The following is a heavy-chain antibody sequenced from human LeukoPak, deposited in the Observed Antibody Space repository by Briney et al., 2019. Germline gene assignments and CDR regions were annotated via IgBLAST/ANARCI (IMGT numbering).Heavy chain of an antibody. D-gene: IGHD1-26*01. Sequence: ASVKVSCKASGYTFTSYYLNWVRQAPGQGLEWMGIINPSGGSTSNAQKFQGRVTMTRDTSTSTVYMELSSLRFEDTAVFYCARSRVQLHDAAYDYWGQGTLVTVSS. J-gene: IGHJ4*02. CDR3: ARSRVQLHDAAYDY. CDR2: INPSGGST. CDR1: GYTFTSYY. V-gene: IGHV1-46*01.